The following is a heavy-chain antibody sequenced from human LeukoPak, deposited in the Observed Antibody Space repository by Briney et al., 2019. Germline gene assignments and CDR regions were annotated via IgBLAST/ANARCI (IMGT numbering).Heavy chain of an antibody. J-gene: IGHJ6*03. D-gene: IGHD2-2*01. CDR2: IYYSGTT. Sequence: SETLSLTCTVSGGSISSYYWSWIRQPPGKGLEWIGYIYYSGTTSYNPSLKSRVTISVDTSKNQFSLKLSSVTAADTAVYYCARASSTSTYFYYYYYYMDVWGKGTTVAVSS. CDR1: GGSISSYY. V-gene: IGHV4-59*01. CDR3: ARASSTSTYFYYYYYYMDV.